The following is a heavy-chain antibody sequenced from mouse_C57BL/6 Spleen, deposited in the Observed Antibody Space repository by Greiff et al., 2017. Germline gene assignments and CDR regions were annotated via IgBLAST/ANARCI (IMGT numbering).Heavy chain of an antibody. CDR1: GYTFTSYW. J-gene: IGHJ4*01. CDR2: IDPSDSYT. D-gene: IGHD2-5*01. V-gene: IGHV1-69*01. CDR3: ARARYSKRAMEY. Sequence: QVQLQQPGAELVMPGASVKLSCKASGYTFTSYWMPWVKQRPGQGLEWIGEIDPSDSYTNYNQKFKGKSTLTVDKSSSTAYMQLSSLTSEDSEVYYCARARYSKRAMEYWGQGTSVTVSS.